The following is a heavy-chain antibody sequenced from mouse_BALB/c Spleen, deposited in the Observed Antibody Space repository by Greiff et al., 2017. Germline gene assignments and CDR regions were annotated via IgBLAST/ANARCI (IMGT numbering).Heavy chain of an antibody. J-gene: IGHJ3*01. CDR3: ARDTTGVFAY. Sequence: VKLQQSGAELVRPGSSVKISCKASGYAFSSYWMNWVKQRPGQGLEWIGQIYPGDGDTNYNGKFKGKATLTADKSSSTAYMQLSSLTSEDSAVYFCARDTTGVFAYWGQGTLVTVSA. CDR2: IYPGDGDT. V-gene: IGHV1-80*01. CDR1: GYAFSSYW. D-gene: IGHD2-12*01.